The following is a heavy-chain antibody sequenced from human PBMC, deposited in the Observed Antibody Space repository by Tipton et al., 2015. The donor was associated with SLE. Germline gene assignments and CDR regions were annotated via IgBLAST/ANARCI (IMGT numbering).Heavy chain of an antibody. CDR2: ISWNSGSI. CDR1: GFTFDDYA. J-gene: IGHJ3*02. Sequence: SLRLSCAASGFTFDDYAMHWVRQAPGKGLEWVSGISWNSGSIGYADSVKGRFTISRDNAKNSLYLQMSSLRAEDTALYYCAKTPRDFWSGSGDAFDIWGQGTMVTVSS. D-gene: IGHD3-3*01. V-gene: IGHV3-9*01. CDR3: AKTPRDFWSGSGDAFDI.